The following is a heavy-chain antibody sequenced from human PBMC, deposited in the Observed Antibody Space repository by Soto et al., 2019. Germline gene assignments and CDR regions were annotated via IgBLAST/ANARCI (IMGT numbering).Heavy chain of an antibody. V-gene: IGHV6-1*01. D-gene: IGHD2-15*01. CDR1: GDSVSSNSAA. J-gene: IGHJ6*02. CDR3: ARGPQGYCSGGSCGMDV. Sequence: SPTLSLPCAISGDSVSSNSAAWNWIRQSPSRGLEWLGRTYYRSKWYNDYAVSVKSRITINPDTSKNQFSLQLNSVTPEDTAVYYCARGPQGYCSGGSCGMDVWGQGTTVTVSS. CDR2: TYYRSKWYN.